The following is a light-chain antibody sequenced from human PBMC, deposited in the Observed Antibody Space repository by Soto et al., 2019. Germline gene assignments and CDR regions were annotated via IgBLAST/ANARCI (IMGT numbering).Light chain of an antibody. CDR2: EVS. J-gene: IGLJ1*01. V-gene: IGLV2-14*01. CDR3: SSYTSSATRV. Sequence: QSALTQPASVSESPGQSITISCTGTSSDVGGYNYVSWYQHHPGKAPKLMISEVSNRPSGVANRFSGSKSGNTASLTISGLQAEDEADYYCSSYTSSATRVFGTGTKVTVL. CDR1: SSDVGGYNY.